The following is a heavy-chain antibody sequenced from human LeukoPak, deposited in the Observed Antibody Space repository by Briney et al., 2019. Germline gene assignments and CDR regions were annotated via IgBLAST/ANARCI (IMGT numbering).Heavy chain of an antibody. CDR2: IIPIFGTA. D-gene: IGHD3-22*01. V-gene: IGHV1-69*13. Sequence: ASVKVSCKASGYTFTSYGISWVRQAPGQGLEWMGGIIPIFGTANYAQKFQGRVTITADESTSTAYMELSSLRSEDTAVYYCARALHYYDSSGYYYFDYWGQGTLVTVSS. CDR3: ARALHYYDSSGYYYFDY. J-gene: IGHJ4*02. CDR1: GYTFTSYG.